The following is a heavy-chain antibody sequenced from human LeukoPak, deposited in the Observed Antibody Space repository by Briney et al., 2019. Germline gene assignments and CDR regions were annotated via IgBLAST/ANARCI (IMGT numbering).Heavy chain of an antibody. Sequence: PGGYLRLSCSASGFTFINYWMSWVRQAPGKGLEWVANIKQDESEKYYVDSVKGRFTITRQRAKSSLYVQMNSLRAEETAVYYCARALDSSSSRYQAFEEWGQGTLVTVSS. CDR1: GFTFINYW. CDR3: ARALDSSSSRYQAFEE. J-gene: IGHJ4*02. CDR2: IKQDESEK. D-gene: IGHD2-2*01. V-gene: IGHV3-7*01.